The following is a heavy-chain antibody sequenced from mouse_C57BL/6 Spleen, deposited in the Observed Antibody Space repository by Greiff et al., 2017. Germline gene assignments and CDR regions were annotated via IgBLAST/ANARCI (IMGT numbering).Heavy chain of an antibody. D-gene: IGHD4-1*01. CDR3: ARGGLGLGCAMDY. V-gene: IGHV7-3*01. Sequence: EVHLVESGGGLVQPGGSLSLSCAASGFTFTDYYMSWVRQPPGKALEWLGFIRNKANGYTTEYSASVKGRLTISRDNSQSILYLQLNALRAEDSATYYCARGGLGLGCAMDYWGQGTSVTVSS. CDR1: GFTFTDYY. J-gene: IGHJ4*01. CDR2: IRNKANGYTT.